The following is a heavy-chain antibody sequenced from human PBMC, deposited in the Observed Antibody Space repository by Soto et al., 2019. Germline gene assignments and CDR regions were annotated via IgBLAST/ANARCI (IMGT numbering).Heavy chain of an antibody. Sequence: AGGSLRLSCAASGFTFNSAWMAWVRQAPGKGLECVGRIKSKADGETTDYPASVKGRFTISRDDYKNTVYLQMNSLETDDTAVYYCTADLASTLANYGFDYWGQGTLVTVSS. V-gene: IGHV3-15*01. D-gene: IGHD4-17*01. CDR2: IKSKADGETT. J-gene: IGHJ4*02. CDR3: TADLASTLANYGFDY. CDR1: GFTFNSAW.